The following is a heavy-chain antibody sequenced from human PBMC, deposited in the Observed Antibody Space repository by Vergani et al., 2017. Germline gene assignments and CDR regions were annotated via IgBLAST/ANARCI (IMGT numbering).Heavy chain of an antibody. CDR3: AGHPKEVTDAFDI. J-gene: IGHJ3*02. V-gene: IGHV4-39*01. CDR1: GGSISSSSYY. CDR2: IYYSGST. D-gene: IGHD5-18*01. Sequence: QLQLQESGPGLVKPSETLSLTCTVSGGSISSSSYYWGWIRQPPGKGLEWIGSIYYSGSTYYNPSLKSRVTISVDTSKNQFSLKLTSVTAADTAVYYCAGHPKEVTDAFDIWGQGTMVTVSS.